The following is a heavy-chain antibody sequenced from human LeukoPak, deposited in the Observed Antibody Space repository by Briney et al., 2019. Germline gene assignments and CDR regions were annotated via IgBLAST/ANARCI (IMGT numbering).Heavy chain of an antibody. J-gene: IGHJ4*02. V-gene: IGHV3-23*01. D-gene: IGHD2-8*01. CDR2: ISGSGDRT. Sequence: GGSLRLSCAASGSTFSSSAMNWVRQAPGKGLEWVSTISGSGDRTYYADSVKGRFTISRDNSKNTLYLQMNSLRAEDTAVYYCAKESGIGGYCTNGVCSDFDYWGQGTLVTVSS. CDR3: AKESGIGGYCTNGVCSDFDY. CDR1: GSTFSSSA.